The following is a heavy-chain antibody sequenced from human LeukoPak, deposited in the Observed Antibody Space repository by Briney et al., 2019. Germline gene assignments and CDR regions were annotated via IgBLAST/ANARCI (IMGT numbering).Heavy chain of an antibody. CDR1: RFTFSNYA. D-gene: IGHD3-3*01. CDR3: AKDRAPITVFGVAPTASFDY. Sequence: GGSLRLSCATSRFTFSNYAMSWVRQAPGKGLQWVSAISVGVDTYYADSVRGRFTISRDSSKSTLYLQMNSLRAEDTAIYYCAKDRAPITVFGVAPTASFDYWGQGTLVTVSS. J-gene: IGHJ4*02. CDR2: ISVGVDT. V-gene: IGHV3-23*01.